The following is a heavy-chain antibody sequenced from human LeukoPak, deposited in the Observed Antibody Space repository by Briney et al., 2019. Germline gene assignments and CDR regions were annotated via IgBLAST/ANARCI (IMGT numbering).Heavy chain of an antibody. CDR1: GGSISSYY. Sequence: SETLSLTCTVSGGSISSYYWSWIRQPPGKGLEWIGYIYYYGSSNYNPSLKSRVSISVDTSKNQFSLRLISVTAADTAVYYCARLMGTSVYRGAYDYWGQGTLVTVSS. CDR3: ARLMGTSVYRGAYDY. D-gene: IGHD3-10*01. J-gene: IGHJ4*02. V-gene: IGHV4-59*01. CDR2: IYYYGSS.